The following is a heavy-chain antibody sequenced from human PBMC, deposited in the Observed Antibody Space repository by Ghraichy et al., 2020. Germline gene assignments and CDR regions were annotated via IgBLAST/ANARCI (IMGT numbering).Heavy chain of an antibody. D-gene: IGHD3-22*01. J-gene: IGHJ4*02. CDR3: AKDISGSFDY. V-gene: IGHV3-9*01. Sequence: GGSLRLSCAASGFTFDDYAMHWVRQAPGKGLEWVSGISWNSGSIGYADSVKGRFTISRDNAKNSLYLQMNSLRAEDTALYYCAKDISGSFDYWGQGTLVTVSS. CDR1: GFTFDDYA. CDR2: ISWNSGSI.